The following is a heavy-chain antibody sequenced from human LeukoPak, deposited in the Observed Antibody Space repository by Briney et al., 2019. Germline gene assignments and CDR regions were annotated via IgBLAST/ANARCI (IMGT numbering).Heavy chain of an antibody. V-gene: IGHV5-51*01. D-gene: IGHD1-1*01. Sequence: NSGESLKISCKGSGYSFTNFWISWVRQMPGKGLEWMGVIYPGDSDARYSPSFQGQVTISADKSISTAYLQWSSLKASDSAIYYCARKYTITTKFDYWGQGTLVTVSS. J-gene: IGHJ4*02. CDR1: GYSFTNFW. CDR2: IYPGDSDA. CDR3: ARKYTITTKFDY.